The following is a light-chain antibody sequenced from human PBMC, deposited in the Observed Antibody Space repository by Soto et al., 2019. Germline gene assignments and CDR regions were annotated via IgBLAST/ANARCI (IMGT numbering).Light chain of an antibody. CDR2: DVS. V-gene: IGLV2-14*01. J-gene: IGLJ1*01. Sequence: QSVLTQPASVSGSPGQSITISCTGTSSDVGGYNYVSWYQQHPGKAPKLMIYDVSYRPSGVSDRFSGSKSGNTASLTISGLQSEDVADYYCDSYTSGSSYVFGTGTKVNVL. CDR3: DSYTSGSSYV. CDR1: SSDVGGYNY.